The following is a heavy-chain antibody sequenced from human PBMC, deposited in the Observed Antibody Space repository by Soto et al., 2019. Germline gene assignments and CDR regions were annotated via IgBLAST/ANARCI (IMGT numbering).Heavy chain of an antibody. CDR3: ARAEGYYGDYADFDY. V-gene: IGHV4-59*01. CDR2: IYYSGST. Sequence: SETLSLTCTVSGGSISSYYWSWIRQPPGKGLEWIGYIYYSGSTNYNPSLKSRVTISVDTSKNQFSLKLSSVTAADTAVYYCARAEGYYGDYADFDYWGQGTLVTVSS. D-gene: IGHD4-17*01. CDR1: GGSISSYY. J-gene: IGHJ4*02.